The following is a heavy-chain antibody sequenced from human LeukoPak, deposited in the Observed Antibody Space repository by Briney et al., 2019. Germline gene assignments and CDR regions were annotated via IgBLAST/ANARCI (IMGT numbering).Heavy chain of an antibody. V-gene: IGHV4-4*02. CDR2: IFHSGST. J-gene: IGHJ6*03. CDR1: GGSITSTNW. Sequence: SETLSLTCAVSGGSITSTNWWSWVRQHPGKGLEWIGEIFHSGSTNYNPSLKSRVTISVDTSNNQFSLKLTSVTAADTALYFCARQLYASGSYYAPIDVWGKGTTVTISS. D-gene: IGHD3-10*01. CDR3: ARQLYASGSYYAPIDV.